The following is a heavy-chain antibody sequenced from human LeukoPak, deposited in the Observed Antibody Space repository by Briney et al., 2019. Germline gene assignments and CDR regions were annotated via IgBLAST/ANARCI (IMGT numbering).Heavy chain of an antibody. V-gene: IGHV1-18*01. Sequence: ASVKVSCTASGYTFTSYGIGWVRQAPGQGLEWMGWISAYNGNTNYAQKLQGRVTMTTDTSTSTAYMELRSLRSDDTAVYYCAREQWLVHPLDYWGQGTLVTVSS. D-gene: IGHD6-19*01. CDR3: AREQWLVHPLDY. CDR2: ISAYNGNT. CDR1: GYTFTSYG. J-gene: IGHJ4*02.